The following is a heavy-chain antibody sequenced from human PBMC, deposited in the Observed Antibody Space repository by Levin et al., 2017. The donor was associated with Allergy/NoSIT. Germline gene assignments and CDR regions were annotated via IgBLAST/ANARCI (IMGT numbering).Heavy chain of an antibody. J-gene: IGHJ4*02. CDR2: INPNSGGT. CDR3: ARDVQWLRDPPH. Sequence: ASVKVSCKASGYTFTGYYMHWVRQAPGQGLEWMGRINPNSGGTNYAQKFQGRVTMTRDTSISTAYMELSRLRSDDTAVYYCARDVQWLRDPPHWGQGTLVTVSS. D-gene: IGHD5-12*01. V-gene: IGHV1-2*06. CDR1: GYTFTGYY.